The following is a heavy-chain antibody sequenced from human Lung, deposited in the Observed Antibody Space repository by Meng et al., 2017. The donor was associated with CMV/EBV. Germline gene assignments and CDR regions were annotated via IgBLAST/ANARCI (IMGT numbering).Heavy chain of an antibody. J-gene: IGHJ4*02. D-gene: IGHD5-24*01. CDR3: ATQESRDGHNPY. CDR1: GGSISISYG. CDR2: MYHSGTT. Sequence: GRWRLKPSGRRSLSWLSPGGSISISYGWTGVRQAPGKGLEWIGEMYHSGTTNYNPSLKSRVTISMGKSNNQLSLKLNSVTAADTAVYYCATQESRDGHNPYWGQGTLVTVSS. V-gene: IGHV4-4*02.